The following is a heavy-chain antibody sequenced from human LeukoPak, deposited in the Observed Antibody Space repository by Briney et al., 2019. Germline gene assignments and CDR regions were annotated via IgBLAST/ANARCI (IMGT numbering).Heavy chain of an antibody. CDR1: GGSFSAYY. CDR2: INHSGTT. V-gene: IGHV4-34*01. J-gene: IGHJ4*02. CDR3: ARGGGYCSSASCSDFDY. Sequence: PSETLSLTCAVYGGSFSAYYWSWIRQPPGKGLEWIGEINHSGTTSYNPSLKSRVTISVDTSKNQFSLRLTSVTAADTAVYYCARGGGYCSSASCSDFDYWGQGTLVTVSS. D-gene: IGHD2-2*01.